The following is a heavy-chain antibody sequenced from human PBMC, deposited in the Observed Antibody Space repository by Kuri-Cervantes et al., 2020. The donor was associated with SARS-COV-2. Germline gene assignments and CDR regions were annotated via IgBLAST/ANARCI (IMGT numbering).Heavy chain of an antibody. CDR2: IWYDGSNK. Sequence: GESLKISCAASGLTFSSYAMHWVRQAPGKGLEWVAVIWYDGSNKYHADSVKGRFTISRDNSKNTLYLQMNSLRAEDTAVYYCARSLYGGTSWYYGMDVWGQGTTVTVSS. V-gene: IGHV3-33*01. CDR1: GLTFSSYA. D-gene: IGHD4-23*01. CDR3: ARSLYGGTSWYYGMDV. J-gene: IGHJ6*02.